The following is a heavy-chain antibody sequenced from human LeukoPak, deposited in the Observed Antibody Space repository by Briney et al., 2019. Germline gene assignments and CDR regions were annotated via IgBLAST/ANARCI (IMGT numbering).Heavy chain of an antibody. J-gene: IGHJ4*02. D-gene: IGHD3-22*01. CDR3: ARDTPYYDSGRIGY. V-gene: IGHV3-7*01. CDR1: GFTFSSYW. CDR2: IKQDGSEK. Sequence: PGGSLRLSCAASGFTFSSYWMSWVRQAPGKGLEWVANIKQDGSEKYYVDSVKGRFTISRDNAKNSLYLQMNSLRAEDTAVYYCARDTPYYDSGRIGYWGQGTLVTVSS.